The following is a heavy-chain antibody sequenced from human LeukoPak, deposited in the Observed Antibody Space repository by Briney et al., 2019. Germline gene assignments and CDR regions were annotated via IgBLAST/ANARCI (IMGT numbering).Heavy chain of an antibody. Sequence: GGSLRLSCAASGFTFSSYWMSWVRQAPGKGLEWVANIKQDGSEKYYVDSVKGRFTISRDNAKNSLYLQMNSLRAEDTAVYHCARLRGYSYGKLDYWGQGTLVTVSS. CDR2: IKQDGSEK. CDR3: ARLRGYSYGKLDY. CDR1: GFTFSSYW. V-gene: IGHV3-7*01. J-gene: IGHJ4*02. D-gene: IGHD5-18*01.